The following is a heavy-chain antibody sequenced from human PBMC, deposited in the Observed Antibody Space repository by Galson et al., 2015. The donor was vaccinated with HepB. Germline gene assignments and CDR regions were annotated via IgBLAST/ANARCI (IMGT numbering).Heavy chain of an antibody. J-gene: IGHJ3*02. Sequence: SLRLSCAASGFTFGDYAMSWFRQAPGKGLEWVGFIRSKAYGGTTEYAASVKGRFTISRDDSKSIAYLQMNSLKTEDTAVYYCTRTAWLGYCSSTSCYHGDDAFDIWGQGTMVTVSS. V-gene: IGHV3-49*03. D-gene: IGHD2-2*01. CDR2: IRSKAYGGTT. CDR1: GFTFGDYA. CDR3: TRTAWLGYCSSTSCYHGDDAFDI.